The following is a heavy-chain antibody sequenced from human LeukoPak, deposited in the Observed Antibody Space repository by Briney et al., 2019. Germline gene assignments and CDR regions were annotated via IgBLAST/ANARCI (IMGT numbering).Heavy chain of an antibody. J-gene: IGHJ4*02. Sequence: GGSLRLSCAASGFTFSSYAMNWVRQAPGKGLEWVSVISGSGDSTYYADSVKGRFTISRDNSKNSLFLQMNSLRAEDTAVYYCARKVLSGSRYFDYWGQGALVTVSS. CDR1: GFTFSSYA. CDR3: ARKVLSGSRYFDY. CDR2: ISGSGDST. D-gene: IGHD1-26*01. V-gene: IGHV3-23*01.